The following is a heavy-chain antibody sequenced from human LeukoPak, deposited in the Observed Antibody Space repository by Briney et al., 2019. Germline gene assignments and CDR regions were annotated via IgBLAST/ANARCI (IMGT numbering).Heavy chain of an antibody. Sequence: PSETLSLTCAVYGGSFSGYYWSWIRQPPGKGLEWIGEINHSGSTNYNPSLKSRVTISVDTSKNQFSLKLSSVTAADTAVYYCARGVRRVVVTAIRADSAFDIWGQGTMVTVSS. V-gene: IGHV4-34*01. D-gene: IGHD2-21*02. J-gene: IGHJ3*02. CDR3: ARGVRRVVVTAIRADSAFDI. CDR2: INHSGST. CDR1: GGSFSGYY.